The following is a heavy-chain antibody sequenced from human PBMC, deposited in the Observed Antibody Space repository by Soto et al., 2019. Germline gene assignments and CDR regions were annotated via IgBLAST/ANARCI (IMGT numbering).Heavy chain of an antibody. CDR2: IIPVPGTA. J-gene: IGHJ4*02. V-gene: IGHV1-69*08. D-gene: IGHD3-16*01. CDR1: GYSFRGYS. CDR3: AREGDSAYGFDH. Sequence: QVQLVPSGTEVKKPGSSVKVSCRASGYSFRGYSISWVRQAPGQGLEWLGRIIPVPGTAHYPQNFEGRVTITADKSTSTAYLELRHLTSQDTAVYYCAREGDSAYGFDHWGRGSLVTVSS.